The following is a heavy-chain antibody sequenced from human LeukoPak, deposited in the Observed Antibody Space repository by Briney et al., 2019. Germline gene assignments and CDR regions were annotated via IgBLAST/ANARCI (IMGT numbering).Heavy chain of an antibody. CDR1: GFTVSSKY. Sequence: SGGSLRLSCAASGFTVSSKYMSWVRQAPGKGLEWVSVIYSGGSTYYADSMKGRFTISRDNAKNSLYLQMNSLRAEDTAVYYCARVMEDCTNGVCQIYYYGMDVWGQGTTVTVSS. V-gene: IGHV3-53*01. D-gene: IGHD2-8*01. CDR3: ARVMEDCTNGVCQIYYYGMDV. CDR2: IYSGGST. J-gene: IGHJ6*02.